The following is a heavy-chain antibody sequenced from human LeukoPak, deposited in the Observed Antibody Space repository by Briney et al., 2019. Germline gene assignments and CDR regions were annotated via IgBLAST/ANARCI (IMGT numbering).Heavy chain of an antibody. J-gene: IGHJ6*03. D-gene: IGHD3-22*01. V-gene: IGHV3-7*01. CDR1: GFEFTFSSYW. CDR3: AREAYDYDTSGYYDNYYYHYMDV. Sequence: TGGSLRLSCAASGFEFTFSSYWMTWVRQAPGKGLEWVANIKQDGSEKDYVDAVRGRFSISRDNAKNSLYLQMNSLRDEDTAVYYCAREAYDYDTSGYYDNYYYHYMDVWGKGTTVTVSS. CDR2: IKQDGSEK.